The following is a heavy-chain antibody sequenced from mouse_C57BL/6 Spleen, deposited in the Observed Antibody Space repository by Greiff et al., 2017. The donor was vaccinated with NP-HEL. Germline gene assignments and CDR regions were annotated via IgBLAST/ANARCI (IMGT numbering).Heavy chain of an antibody. CDR3: TRWVRVDY. CDR1: GYTFTDYE. CDR2: IDPETGGT. V-gene: IGHV1-15*01. Sequence: QVQLQQSGAELVRPGASVTLSCKASGYTFTDYEMHWVKQTPVHGLEWIGAIDPETGGTAYNQKFKGKAILTADKASSTAYMELRSLTSDDSAVYYCTRWVRVDYWGQGTTLTVSS. J-gene: IGHJ2*01. D-gene: IGHD2-14*01.